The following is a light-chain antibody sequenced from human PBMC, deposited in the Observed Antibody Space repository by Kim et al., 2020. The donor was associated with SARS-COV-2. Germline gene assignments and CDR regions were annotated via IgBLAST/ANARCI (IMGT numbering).Light chain of an antibody. V-gene: IGLV1-44*01. Sequence: GQRVTISCSGSRSNIGKNTVNWFQQFPGTAPKLLISAYDQRPSGIPDRFSGSKSGTSASLVISGLQSEDEADYYCAVWDDILSSPVFGGGTQLTVL. CDR2: AYD. CDR3: AVWDDILSSPV. J-gene: IGLJ3*02. CDR1: RSNIGKNT.